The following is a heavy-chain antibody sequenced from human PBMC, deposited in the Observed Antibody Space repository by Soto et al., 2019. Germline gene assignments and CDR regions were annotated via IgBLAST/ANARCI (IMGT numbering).Heavy chain of an antibody. V-gene: IGHV1-69*02. CDR3: ARAEQQLVRVDPTTYYYYGMDV. CDR2: IIPILGIA. CDR1: GGTFSSYT. Sequence: QVQLVQSGAEVKKPGSSVKVSCKASGGTFSSYTISWVRQAPGQGLEWMGRIIPILGIANYAQKFQGRVTITADKSTSTAYMELSSLRSEDTAVYYCARAEQQLVRVDPTTYYYYGMDVWGQGTTVTVSS. J-gene: IGHJ6*02. D-gene: IGHD6-13*01.